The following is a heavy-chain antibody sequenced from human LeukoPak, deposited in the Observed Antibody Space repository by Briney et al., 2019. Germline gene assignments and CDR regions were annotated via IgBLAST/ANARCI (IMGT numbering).Heavy chain of an antibody. Sequence: SETLSLTCTVSGGSISSGGYYWSWFRQHPGKGLEWIGYIYYSGSTYYNPSLKSRVTISVDTSKNQFSLKLSSVTAADTAVYYCARDRGILTGYYDYWGQGTLVTVSS. CDR3: ARDRGILTGYYDY. V-gene: IGHV4-31*03. D-gene: IGHD3-9*01. CDR2: IYYSGST. CDR1: GGSISSGGYY. J-gene: IGHJ4*02.